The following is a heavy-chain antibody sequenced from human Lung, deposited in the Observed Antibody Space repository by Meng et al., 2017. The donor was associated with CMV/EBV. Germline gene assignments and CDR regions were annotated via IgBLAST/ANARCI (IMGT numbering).Heavy chain of an antibody. J-gene: IGHJ4*02. V-gene: IGHV5-51*07. Sequence: GESLKISCKVSGNGFTTYWIGWVDQISGKGLEWMGIIYPRDSDTVYMMSFQGRVTISADKSINTVYLQWDSLRASDTAMYYCARRDYYDLGSGNWGQGTLVTVSS. CDR1: GNGFTTYW. CDR2: IYPRDSDT. CDR3: ARRDYYDLGSGN. D-gene: IGHD3-10*01.